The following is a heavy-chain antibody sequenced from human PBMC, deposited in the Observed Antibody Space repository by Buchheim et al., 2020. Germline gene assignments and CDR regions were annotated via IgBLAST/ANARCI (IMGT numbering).Heavy chain of an antibody. J-gene: IGHJ6*02. CDR1: GFTFSSYG. D-gene: IGHD2-2*01. Sequence: QVQLVESGGGVVQPGRSLRLSCAASGFTFSSYGMHWVCQAPGKGLEWVAVISYDGSNKYYADSVKGRFTISRDNSKNTLYLQMNSLRAEDTAVYYCAKDRDLVVPAARAYYYYGMDVWGQGTT. V-gene: IGHV3-30*18. CDR2: ISYDGSNK. CDR3: AKDRDLVVPAARAYYYYGMDV.